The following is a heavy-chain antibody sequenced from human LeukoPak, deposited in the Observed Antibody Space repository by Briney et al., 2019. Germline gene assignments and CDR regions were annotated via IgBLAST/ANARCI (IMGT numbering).Heavy chain of an antibody. CDR1: CGSIHSSSYY. CDR2: FYYSGST. J-gene: IGHJ1*01. D-gene: IGHD6-13*01. V-gene: IGHV4-39*01. Sequence: SETLSLTCTVPCGSIHSSSYYWGWIRQPPGKGLEWIVSFYYSGSTYYNPSLKRRVTISVDTSKNQFSLKLSSVTGADTAVYYCARRGSSSWFSAEYFQHWGQGTLVTVSS. CDR3: ARRGSSSWFSAEYFQH.